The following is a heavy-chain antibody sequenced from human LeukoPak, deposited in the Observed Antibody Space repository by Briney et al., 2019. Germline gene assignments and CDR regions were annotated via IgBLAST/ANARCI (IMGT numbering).Heavy chain of an antibody. CDR1: GYTFTSYD. V-gene: IGHV1-18*01. CDR2: MNPNSGKT. D-gene: IGHD6-19*01. J-gene: IGHJ4*02. Sequence: GPSVNVSCNASGYTFTSYDINWVRQATRQGLEWMGCMNPNSGKTNYAQKLQGRVNMTTDTSTSTAYMQLRSLRSDDTAVYYCARRRIGVYSSGWYVGGGSPDFDYWGEGTLVSVPS. CDR3: ARRRIGVYSSGWYVGGGSPDFDY.